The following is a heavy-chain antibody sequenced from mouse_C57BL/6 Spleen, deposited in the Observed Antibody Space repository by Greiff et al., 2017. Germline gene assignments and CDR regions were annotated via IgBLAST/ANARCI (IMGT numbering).Heavy chain of an antibody. CDR1: GYTFTSYW. Sequence: QVQLQQPGAELVKPGASVKVSCKASGYTFTSYWMHWVKQRPGQGLEWIGRFHPSDSDTNYNQKFKGKATLTVDKSSSTAYMQLSSLTSEDSAVYYCAIPGSSRAWFAYWGQGTLVTVSA. D-gene: IGHD1-1*01. CDR3: AIPGSSRAWFAY. V-gene: IGHV1-74*01. CDR2: FHPSDSDT. J-gene: IGHJ3*01.